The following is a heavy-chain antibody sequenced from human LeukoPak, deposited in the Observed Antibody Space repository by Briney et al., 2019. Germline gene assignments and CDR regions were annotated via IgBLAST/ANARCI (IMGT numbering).Heavy chain of an antibody. J-gene: IGHJ4*02. V-gene: IGHV4-59*12. CDR1: GGSISSYY. CDR3: ARAGSGYSSGWSADY. Sequence: SETLSLTRTVSGGSISSYYWSWIRQPPGKGLEWIGYIYHSGSTYYNPSLKSRVTISVDTSKNQFSLKLSSVTAADTAVYYCARAGSGYSSGWSADYWGQGTLVTVSS. D-gene: IGHD6-19*01. CDR2: IYHSGST.